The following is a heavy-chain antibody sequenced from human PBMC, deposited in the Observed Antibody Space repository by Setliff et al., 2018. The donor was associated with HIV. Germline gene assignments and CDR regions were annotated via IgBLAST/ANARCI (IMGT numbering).Heavy chain of an antibody. CDR3: ARDLTTTTPFDL. V-gene: IGHV3-21*06. D-gene: IGHD2-15*01. CDR1: GFDISVYD. J-gene: IGHJ4*02. Sequence: GESLKISCAASGFDISVYDLNWVRQAPGKGLEWLSSISHSGNFMYYANSLKGRFTISRDNAESSLFLQMNSLTVEDTAVYYCARDLTTTTPFDLWGPGTLVTVSS. CDR2: ISHSGNFM.